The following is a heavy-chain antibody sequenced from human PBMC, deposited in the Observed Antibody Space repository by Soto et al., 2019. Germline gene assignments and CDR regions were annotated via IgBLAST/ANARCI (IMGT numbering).Heavy chain of an antibody. J-gene: IGHJ2*01. CDR3: AASILVSRQYFDL. V-gene: IGHV3-48*01. Sequence: EVQLVESGGGLVQPGGSLRLSCAASGFTFSSYTINWVRQAPGKGLEWISHITHSSSAIYYADSVRGRFTVSRDNAKNSLYLQLNSLRAEDTAVYYCAASILVSRQYFDLWGRGTLVTVSS. CDR2: ITHSSSAI. CDR1: GFTFSSYT. D-gene: IGHD3-9*01.